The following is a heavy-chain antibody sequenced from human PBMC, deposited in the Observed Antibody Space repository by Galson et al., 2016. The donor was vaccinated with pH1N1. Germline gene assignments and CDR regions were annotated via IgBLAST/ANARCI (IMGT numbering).Heavy chain of an antibody. V-gene: IGHV1-69*10. CDR1: GGTFNNYA. J-gene: IGHJ6*02. CDR2: IIPILGTG. Sequence: SVKVSCKASGGTFNNYAISWVRQAPGQGLEWMGGIIPILGTGNYAQKFQGRITITADKSTSTAYMEPNSLRSEDTALYYCARAATVTPDYYYGMDVWGQGATVTGSS. CDR3: ARAATVTPDYYYGMDV. D-gene: IGHD4-17*01.